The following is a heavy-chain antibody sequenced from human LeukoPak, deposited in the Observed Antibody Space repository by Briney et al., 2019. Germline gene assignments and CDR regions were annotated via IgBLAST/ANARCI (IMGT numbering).Heavy chain of an antibody. D-gene: IGHD3-3*01. CDR3: ARGGVAPWGYFDY. Sequence: ASVKVSCKASGYTFTSYAMHWVRQAPGQRLEWMGWINAGNGNTKYSQEFQGRVTITRDTSASTAYMELSSLRSEDMAVYYCARGGVAPWGYFDYWGQGTLVTVSS. J-gene: IGHJ4*02. V-gene: IGHV1-3*03. CDR2: INAGNGNT. CDR1: GYTFTSYA.